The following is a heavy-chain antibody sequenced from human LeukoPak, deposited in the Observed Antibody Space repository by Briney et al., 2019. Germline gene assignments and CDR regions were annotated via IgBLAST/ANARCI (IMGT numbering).Heavy chain of an antibody. CDR2: ISWDGSGT. D-gene: IGHD2-2*01. J-gene: IGHJ6*02. CDR1: GFTFGDYN. Sequence: GGSLRLSCAVSGFTFGDYNMHWVRQAPGKGLEWVSLISWDGSGTHYADSVKGRFTISRDNGKNSLYLLLNSLRAEDTALYYCVKDTSSHYNHYYAMDVWGQGTTVTVSS. CDR3: VKDTSSHYNHYYAMDV. V-gene: IGHV3-43*01.